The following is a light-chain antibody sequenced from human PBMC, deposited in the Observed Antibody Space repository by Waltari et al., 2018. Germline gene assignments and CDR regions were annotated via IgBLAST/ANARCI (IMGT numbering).Light chain of an antibody. CDR2: VNSDGSH. Sequence: QIVLTQSPSASASLGASVKLTCTLDSAHSTKIIAYTQQQPEKGPRYLMKVNSDGSHSKGDEIPDRFSGASSSSGAERYLTISSVQSEDEADYYCQTGGHGTWVFGGGTKLTVL. CDR3: QTGGHGTWV. J-gene: IGLJ3*02. V-gene: IGLV4-69*01. CDR1: SAHSTKI.